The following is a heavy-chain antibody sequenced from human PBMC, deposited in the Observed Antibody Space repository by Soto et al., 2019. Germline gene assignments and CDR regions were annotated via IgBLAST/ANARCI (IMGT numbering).Heavy chain of an antibody. Sequence: QLQLQESGPGLVKPSETLSLTCTVSGGSISSSSYYWGWIRQPPGKGLEWIGSIYYSGSTYYNPSLKSRVTISVDTSKNQFSLKLSSVTAADTAVYYCARTRYFDWLPYFDYWGQGTLVTVSS. J-gene: IGHJ4*02. V-gene: IGHV4-39*01. CDR1: GGSISSSSYY. D-gene: IGHD3-9*01. CDR3: ARTRYFDWLPYFDY. CDR2: IYYSGST.